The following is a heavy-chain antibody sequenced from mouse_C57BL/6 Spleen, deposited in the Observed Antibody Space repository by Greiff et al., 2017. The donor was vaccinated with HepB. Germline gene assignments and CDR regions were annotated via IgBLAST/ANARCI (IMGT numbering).Heavy chain of an antibody. D-gene: IGHD1-1*01. CDR2: IYPGSGST. J-gene: IGHJ3*01. V-gene: IGHV1-55*01. Sequence: VQLQQPGAELVKPGASVKMSCKASGYTFTSYWITWVKQRPGQGLEWIGDIYPGSGSTNFNEKFKSKATLTVDTSSSTAYMQLSSLTSEDSAVYYCTTYYYGSSLFAYWGQGTLVTVSA. CDR1: GYTFTSYW. CDR3: TTYYYGSSLFAY.